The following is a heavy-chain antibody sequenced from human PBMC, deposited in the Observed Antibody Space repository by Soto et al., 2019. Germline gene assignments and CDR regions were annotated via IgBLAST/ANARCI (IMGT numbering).Heavy chain of an antibody. D-gene: IGHD2-2*03. V-gene: IGHV1-18*04. Sequence: QVQLVQSGAEVKKPGASVKVSCKASGYTFSSYGLSWVRQAPGQGLEWMGWISAYNGNTIYAQRFQGRVTMTTDTSTSTADMELRSLRSDDTALYYCARDGYCSSTSCSRHFYGMDVWGQGTTVTVSS. CDR3: ARDGYCSSTSCSRHFYGMDV. J-gene: IGHJ6*02. CDR2: ISAYNGNT. CDR1: GYTFSSYG.